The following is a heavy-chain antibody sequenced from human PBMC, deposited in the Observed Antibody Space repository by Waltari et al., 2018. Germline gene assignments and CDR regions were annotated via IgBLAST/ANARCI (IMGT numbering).Heavy chain of an antibody. CDR2: IIPILGIA. CDR1: GGTFSSYA. J-gene: IGHJ6*03. Sequence: QVQLVQSGAEVKKPGSSVKVSCKASGGTFSSYAISWVRQAPGQGLEWMGGIIPILGIANYAQKFQGRVTITADKSTSTAYMELSSLRSEDTAVYYCARKGPVVVPAAPRRYYYYMDVWGKGTTVTVSS. D-gene: IGHD2-2*01. V-gene: IGHV1-69*10. CDR3: ARKGPVVVPAAPRRYYYYMDV.